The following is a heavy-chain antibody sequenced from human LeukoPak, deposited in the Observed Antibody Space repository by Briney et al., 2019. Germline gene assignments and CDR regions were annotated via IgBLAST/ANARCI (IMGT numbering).Heavy chain of an antibody. CDR2: ISSSSSTI. CDR1: GFTFSSYS. Sequence: PGGSLRLSCAASGFTFSSYSMSWVRQAPGKGLEWVSYISSSSSTIYYADSVKSRFTISRDNSKNTLYLQMNSLRAEDTAVYYCARGYYDILSTYYYYYMDVWGKGTTVTISS. D-gene: IGHD3-9*01. V-gene: IGHV3-48*01. J-gene: IGHJ6*03. CDR3: ARGYYDILSTYYYYYMDV.